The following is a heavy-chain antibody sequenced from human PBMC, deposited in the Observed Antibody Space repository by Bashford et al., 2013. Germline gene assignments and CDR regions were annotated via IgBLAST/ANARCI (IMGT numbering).Heavy chain of an antibody. J-gene: IGHJ6*03. CDR1: DGSSSSGSYY. CDR2: IYTSGST. D-gene: IGHD6-19*01. Sequence: SDGSSSSGSYYWSWIRQPAGKGLEWIGRIYTSGSTNYNPSLKSRVTISVDTSKNQFSLKLSSVTAADTAVYYCARASAAVAGTTDGHYYYMDVWGKGTTVTVSS. V-gene: IGHV4-61*02. CDR3: ARASAAVAGTTDGHYYYMDV.